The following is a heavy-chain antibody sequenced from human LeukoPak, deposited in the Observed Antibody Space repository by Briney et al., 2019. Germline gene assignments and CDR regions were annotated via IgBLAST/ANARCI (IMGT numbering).Heavy chain of an antibody. CDR2: IYTSGST. Sequence: PSETLSLTCTVSGGSISSGSYYWSWIRQPAGKGLEWIGRIYTSGSTNYNPSLKSRVTISVDTSKNQFSLKLSSVTAADTAVYYCAREARVHLYYYYYMDVWGKGTTVTVSS. V-gene: IGHV4-61*02. CDR3: AREARVHLYYYYYMDV. CDR1: GGSISSGSYY. J-gene: IGHJ6*03.